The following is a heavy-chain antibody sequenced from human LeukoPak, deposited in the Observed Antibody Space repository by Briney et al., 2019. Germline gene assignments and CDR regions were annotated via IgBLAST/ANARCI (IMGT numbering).Heavy chain of an antibody. CDR3: ARAETFSLYYYDSSGYRPYYFDY. Sequence: GGSLRLSCAASGFTFSDYYMSWIRQAPGKGLEWVSYISSSGSTIYYADSVKGRFTISRDNAKNSLYLQMNSLRAEDTAVYYCARAETFSLYYYDSSGYRPYYFDYWGQGTLVTVSS. D-gene: IGHD3-22*01. CDR2: ISSSGSTI. V-gene: IGHV3-11*01. CDR1: GFTFSDYY. J-gene: IGHJ4*02.